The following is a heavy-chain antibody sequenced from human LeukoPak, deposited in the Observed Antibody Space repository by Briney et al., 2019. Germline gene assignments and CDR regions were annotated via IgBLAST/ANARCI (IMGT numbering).Heavy chain of an antibody. Sequence: PSETLSLTCTVSGGSISSSSYYWGWIRQPPGKGLEWIGSIYYSGSTYYNPSLKSRVTISVDTSKNQFSLKLSSVTAADTAVYYCARVGEGAVANYYYYYYMDVWGKGTTVTVSS. J-gene: IGHJ6*03. CDR1: GGSISSSSYY. V-gene: IGHV4-39*07. CDR3: ARVGEGAVANYYYYYYMDV. D-gene: IGHD6-19*01. CDR2: IYYSGST.